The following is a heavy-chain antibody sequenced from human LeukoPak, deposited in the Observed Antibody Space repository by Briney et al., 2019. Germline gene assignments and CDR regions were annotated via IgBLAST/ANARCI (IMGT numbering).Heavy chain of an antibody. V-gene: IGHV4-34*01. CDR2: INHSGST. J-gene: IGHJ4*02. CDR1: GGSFSGYY. CDR3: ARAPGIAVAGGHRLRRTNYFDY. Sequence: SETLSLTCAVYGGSFSGYYRSWIRQPPGKGLEWVGEINHSGSTNYNPSLKSRVTISVDTSKNQFSLKLSSVTAADTAVYYCARAPGIAVAGGHRLRRTNYFDYWGQGTLVTVSS. D-gene: IGHD6-19*01.